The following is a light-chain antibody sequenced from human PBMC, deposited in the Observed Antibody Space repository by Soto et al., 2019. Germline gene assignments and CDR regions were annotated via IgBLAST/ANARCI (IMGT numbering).Light chain of an antibody. CDR2: DAS. CDR1: QSVSSY. Sequence: EIVLTQSPATLSLSPGERATLSCRASQSVSSYLAWYQQKPGQAPRLLIYDASTRATGIPARFSGSGSGTDFTLTISSLESEEFAVYYCQQRSNWRGLTFGGGTKVEIK. V-gene: IGKV3-11*01. J-gene: IGKJ4*01. CDR3: QQRSNWRGLT.